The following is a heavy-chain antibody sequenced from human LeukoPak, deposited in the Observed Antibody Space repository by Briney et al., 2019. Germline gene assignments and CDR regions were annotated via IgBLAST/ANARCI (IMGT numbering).Heavy chain of an antibody. CDR1: GFTFSSYW. V-gene: IGHV3-7*01. J-gene: IGHJ6*03. CDR3: ARDDNFYYYYMDV. Sequence: GGSLRLSCAASGFTFSSYWMSWVRQAPGKGLEWVANIKQDGSEKYYVDSVKGRFTISRDNAKNSLYLQVNSLRAEDTAVYYCARDDNFYYYYMDVWGKGTTVTVSS. CDR2: IKQDGSEK.